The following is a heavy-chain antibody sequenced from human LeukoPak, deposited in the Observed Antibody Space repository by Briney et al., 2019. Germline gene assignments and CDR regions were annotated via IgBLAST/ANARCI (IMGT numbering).Heavy chain of an antibody. Sequence: PSEALSLTCAVSGYSISSGYYWGWIRQPPGKGLEWIGSIYHSGSTYYNPSLKSRVTISVDTSKNQFSLKLSSVTAADTAVYYCAALSPGSTSSDYWGQGTLVTASS. V-gene: IGHV4-38-2*01. CDR2: IYHSGST. D-gene: IGHD2-2*01. J-gene: IGHJ4*02. CDR3: AALSPGSTSSDY. CDR1: GYSISSGYY.